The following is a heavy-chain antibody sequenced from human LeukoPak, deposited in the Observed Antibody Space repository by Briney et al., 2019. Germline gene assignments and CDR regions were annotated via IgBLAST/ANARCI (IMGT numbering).Heavy chain of an antibody. Sequence: SETLSLTCTVSGGSISSYYWSWIRQPAGKGLEWIGRIYTSGSTNYNPSLKSRVTMSVDTSKNQFSLKLSSVTAADMAVYYCARDRTGRGYYYYYYYMDVWGKGTTVTISS. J-gene: IGHJ6*03. CDR3: ARDRTGRGYYYYYYYMDV. V-gene: IGHV4-4*07. CDR1: GGSISSYY. D-gene: IGHD3/OR15-3a*01. CDR2: IYTSGST.